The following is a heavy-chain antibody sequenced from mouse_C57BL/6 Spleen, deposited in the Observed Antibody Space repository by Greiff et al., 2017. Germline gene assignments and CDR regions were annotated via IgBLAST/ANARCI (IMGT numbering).Heavy chain of an antibody. CDR3: ARNSNPYYFDY. D-gene: IGHD2-5*01. CDR1: GYTFTSYW. J-gene: IGHJ2*01. V-gene: IGHV1-69*01. CDR2: IDPSDSYT. Sequence: VQLQQPGAELVMPGASVKLSCKASGYTFTSYWMHWVKQRPGQGLEWIGEIDPSDSYTNYNQKFKGKSTLTVDKSSSTSYMQLSSLTSEDSAVYYCARNSNPYYFDYCGQGTTLTVSS.